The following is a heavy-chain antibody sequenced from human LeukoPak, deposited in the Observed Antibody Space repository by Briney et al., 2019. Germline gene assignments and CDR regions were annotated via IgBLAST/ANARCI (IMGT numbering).Heavy chain of an antibody. CDR1: GFTFGSYG. V-gene: IGHV3-21*01. Sequence: GGSLRLSCEASGFTFGSYGMSWVRQAPGKGLEWVSSISGGSGYIFYADSVKGRFTISRDNAKNSLYLQMDSLRAEDTAVYYCARGLWYSSGWCYDYWGQGTLVTVSS. J-gene: IGHJ4*02. D-gene: IGHD6-19*01. CDR2: ISGGSGYI. CDR3: ARGLWYSSGWCYDY.